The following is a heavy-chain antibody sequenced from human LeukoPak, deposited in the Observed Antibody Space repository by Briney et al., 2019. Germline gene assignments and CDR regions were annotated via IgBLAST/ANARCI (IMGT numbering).Heavy chain of an antibody. D-gene: IGHD2-21*01. CDR3: VKDHSGSGRAFDV. CDR2: MKSDGSEI. CDR1: VFSFRGTW. J-gene: IGHJ3*01. Sequence: GGSLRLSCAGSVFSFRGTWMDWLRQVPGEGPVWVSGMKSDGSEINYADSVKGRFTISRDNDRNTLHLQMNSLRVEDTAVYYCVKDHSGSGRAFDVWGQGTKVTVSA. V-gene: IGHV3-74*01.